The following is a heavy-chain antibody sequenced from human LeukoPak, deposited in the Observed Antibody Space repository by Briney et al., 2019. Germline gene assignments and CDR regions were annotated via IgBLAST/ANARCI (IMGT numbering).Heavy chain of an antibody. CDR3: AKDGSGSPQLYYGMDV. V-gene: IGHV3-9*01. CDR1: GFTFHDYA. J-gene: IGHJ6*02. D-gene: IGHD3-10*01. CDR2: ISWNSGTI. Sequence: GGSLRLSCAAYGFTFHDYAMHWVRQAPGKGLEWVSGISWNSGTIGYADSVKGRFTISRDNAKNSLYLQMNSLRAEDTALYYCAKDGSGSPQLYYGMDVWGQGTTVTVSS.